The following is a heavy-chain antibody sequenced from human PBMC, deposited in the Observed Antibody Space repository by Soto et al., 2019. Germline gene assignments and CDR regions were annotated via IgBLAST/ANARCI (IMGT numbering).Heavy chain of an antibody. Sequence: GGSLRLSCAASGFTFSSYGMHWVRQAPGKGLEWVAVIWYDGSNKYYADSVMGRFTISRDNSKNTLYLQMNSLRAEDTAVYYCARDHSSGYFDYWGQGTLVTVSS. CDR2: IWYDGSNK. CDR3: ARDHSSGYFDY. CDR1: GFTFSSYG. J-gene: IGHJ4*02. D-gene: IGHD6-19*01. V-gene: IGHV3-33*01.